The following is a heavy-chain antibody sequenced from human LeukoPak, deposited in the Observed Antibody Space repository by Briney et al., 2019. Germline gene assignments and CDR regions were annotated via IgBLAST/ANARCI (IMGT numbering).Heavy chain of an antibody. D-gene: IGHD3-3*01. CDR2: IYTSGST. J-gene: IGHJ6*03. V-gene: IGHV4-4*07. Sequence: PSETLSLTCTVSGGSISSYYWSWIRQPAGKGLEWIGRIYTSGSTNYNPSLKSRVTMSVDTSKNQFSLKLSSVTAADTAVYYCARVLRFLEWSPYYYYMDVWGKGTTVTVSS. CDR3: ARVLRFLEWSPYYYYMDV. CDR1: GGSISSYY.